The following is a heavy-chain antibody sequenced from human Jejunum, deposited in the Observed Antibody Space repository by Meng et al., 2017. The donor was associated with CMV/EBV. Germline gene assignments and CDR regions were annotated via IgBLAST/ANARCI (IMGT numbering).Heavy chain of an antibody. Sequence: WAASGFSFSSNYMTWVRQAPGKGLDWVSVIYPGGNTNYADSLKGRFTISRDNSKSTLYLQMNNLTAEDTAMYYCARLYGGGAFDIWGQGTMVTVSS. J-gene: IGHJ3*02. D-gene: IGHD4-23*01. CDR3: ARLYGGGAFDI. CDR1: GFSFSSNY. V-gene: IGHV3-53*01. CDR2: IYPGGNT.